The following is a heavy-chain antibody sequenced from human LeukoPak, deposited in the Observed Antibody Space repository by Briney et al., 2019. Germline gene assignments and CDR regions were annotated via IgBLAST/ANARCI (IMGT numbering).Heavy chain of an antibody. V-gene: IGHV3-15*01. CDR3: ATSFPMVPEDC. Sequence: GGSLRLSCVVSGFTFTNAWMSWVRQAPGKGLEWVGHIKSNTDGGTTDYAAPVKGRFTISRDDSKNTLYLQMNSLKTEDTAVFYCATSFPMVPEDCWGQGTLVTVSS. CDR2: IKSNTDGGTT. CDR1: GFTFTNAW. D-gene: IGHD3-10*01. J-gene: IGHJ4*02.